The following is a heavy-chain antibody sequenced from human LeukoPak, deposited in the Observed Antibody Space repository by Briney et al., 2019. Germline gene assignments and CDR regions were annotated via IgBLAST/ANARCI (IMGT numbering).Heavy chain of an antibody. V-gene: IGHV3-43*01. Sequence: GGSLRLSCAASGFTFDDYTMHWVRQAPGKGLEWVSLISRDGDSTYYADSVKGRFTISRDNSKNSLYLQMNSLRAEDTALYYCAKDHGYGFDTRYYFDYWGQGTLVTVSS. D-gene: IGHD4-17*01. CDR2: ISRDGDST. CDR1: GFTFDDYT. CDR3: AKDHGYGFDTRYYFDY. J-gene: IGHJ4*02.